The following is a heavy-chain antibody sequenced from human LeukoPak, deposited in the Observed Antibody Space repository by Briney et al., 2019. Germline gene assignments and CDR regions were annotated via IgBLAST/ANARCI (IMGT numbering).Heavy chain of an antibody. D-gene: IGHD3-22*01. V-gene: IGHV3-23*01. CDR3: AKDRPNYYESNGHYYRRDGDY. CDR2: ISSKSDYT. Sequence: GGSLRLSXAASGFTFSIYAMSWVRQAPGKGLEWVSSISSKSDYTYYEDSVKGRFTVSRDNSKSTLYLQMNSLRAEDTAIYYCAKDRPNYYESNGHYYRRDGDYWGQGTLVTVSS. J-gene: IGHJ4*02. CDR1: GFTFSIYA.